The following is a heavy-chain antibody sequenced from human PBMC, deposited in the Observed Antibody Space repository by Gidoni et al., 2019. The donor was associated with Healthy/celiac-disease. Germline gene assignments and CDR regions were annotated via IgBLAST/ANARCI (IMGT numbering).Heavy chain of an antibody. CDR3: AKGACSGGSCYSPGGWFDP. D-gene: IGHD2-15*01. CDR1: GFTFSSYA. CDR2: IGGSGGST. V-gene: IGHV3-23*01. Sequence: EVQLLESGGGLVQPGGSLRLSCAASGFTFSSYALSGVRQAPGKGREWVSAIGGSGGSTYYADSVKVRFTISRDNSKNTLYLQMNSLRAEDTAVYYCAKGACSGGSCYSPGGWFDPWGQGTLVTVSS. J-gene: IGHJ5*02.